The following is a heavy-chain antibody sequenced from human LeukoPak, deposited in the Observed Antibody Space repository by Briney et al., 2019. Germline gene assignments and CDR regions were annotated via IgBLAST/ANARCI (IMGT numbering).Heavy chain of an antibody. V-gene: IGHV4-39*07. Sequence: SETLSLTCTVSGGSISSSSYYWGWIRQPPGKGLEWIGSIYYSGSTYYNPSLKSRVTISVDKSKNQFSLKLSSVTAADTAVYYCARVALYSSGWYRDPYYFDYWGQGTLVTVSS. J-gene: IGHJ4*02. CDR1: GGSISSSSYY. CDR2: IYYSGST. D-gene: IGHD6-19*01. CDR3: ARVALYSSGWYRDPYYFDY.